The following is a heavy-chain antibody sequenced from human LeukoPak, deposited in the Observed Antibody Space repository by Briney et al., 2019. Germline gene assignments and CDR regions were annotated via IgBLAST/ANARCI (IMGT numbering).Heavy chain of an antibody. CDR2: ISAYNGST. Sequence: ASVKVSCKASGYTLTSYGISWVRQAPGQGPEWMGWISAYNGSTNYAQKFQGRVTMTTDTSTTTAYMELRSLRFDDTAVYYCARDRGNPQLGWYFDLWGRGTLVTVSS. CDR1: GYTLTSYG. J-gene: IGHJ2*01. D-gene: IGHD3-16*01. V-gene: IGHV1-18*01. CDR3: ARDRGNPQLGWYFDL.